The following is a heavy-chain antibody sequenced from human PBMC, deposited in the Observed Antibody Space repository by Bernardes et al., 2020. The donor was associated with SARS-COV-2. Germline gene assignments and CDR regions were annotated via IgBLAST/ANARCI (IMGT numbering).Heavy chain of an antibody. Sequence: GGSLRLSCAASGFTFSSYAMHWVRQAPGKGLEWVAVISYDGSNKYYADSVKGRFTISRDNSKNTLYLQMNSLRAEDTAVYYCARELIFGVVTGWGQGTLVTVSS. D-gene: IGHD3-3*01. CDR2: ISYDGSNK. CDR3: ARELIFGVVTG. CDR1: GFTFSSYA. V-gene: IGHV3-30-3*01. J-gene: IGHJ4*02.